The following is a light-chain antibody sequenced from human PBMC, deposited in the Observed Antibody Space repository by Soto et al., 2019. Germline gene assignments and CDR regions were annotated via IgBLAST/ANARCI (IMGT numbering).Light chain of an antibody. CDR1: SSDVGGYNY. V-gene: IGLV2-14*01. Sequence: QSALTQPASVSGSPGQSITISCTGTSSDVGGYNYVSWYQQHPGKAPKLMIYEVSNRPSGVSNRFSGSTSGNTASLTISGLQAEDEADYSCSSYTSSSNDYVFGTGTKLTVL. J-gene: IGLJ1*01. CDR2: EVS. CDR3: SSYTSSSNDYV.